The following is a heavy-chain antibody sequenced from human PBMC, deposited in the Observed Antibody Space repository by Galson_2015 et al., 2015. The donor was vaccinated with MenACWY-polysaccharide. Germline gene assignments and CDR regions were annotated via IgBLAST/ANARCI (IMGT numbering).Heavy chain of an antibody. J-gene: IGHJ2*01. D-gene: IGHD6-19*01. V-gene: IGHV4-59*01. CDR1: GGSISSYY. CDR2: ISYSGST. CDR3: ARAIAVAGQRRDFDL. Sequence: TLSLTCTVSGGSISSYYWNWIRQPPGKGLEWVGYISYSGSTNHNPSLKSRVTMSVDTSKNQFSLNLTSVTDADTAVYYCARAIAVAGQRRDFDLWGRGTLVTVSS.